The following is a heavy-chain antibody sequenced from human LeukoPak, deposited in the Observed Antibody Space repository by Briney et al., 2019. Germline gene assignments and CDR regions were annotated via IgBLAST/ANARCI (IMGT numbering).Heavy chain of an antibody. D-gene: IGHD3-10*01. V-gene: IGHV4-59*08. J-gene: IGHJ4*02. CDR3: ARHSSVYYDFDY. Sequence: SETLSLTCTVSGGSISSYYWSWIRQPPGKGLEWIGYIYYSGSTNYNPSLKSRVTISVDTSKNQFSLKVNSVTAADTALYYCARHSSVYYDFDYWGQGTLVTVSS. CDR2: IYYSGST. CDR1: GGSISSYY.